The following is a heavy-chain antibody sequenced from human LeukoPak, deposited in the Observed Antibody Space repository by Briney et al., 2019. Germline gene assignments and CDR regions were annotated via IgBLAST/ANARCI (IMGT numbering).Heavy chain of an antibody. J-gene: IGHJ4*02. CDR3: ARDHPFYYGSGSYYNATGGY. CDR1: GYTFTSYY. CDR2: INPSGGST. V-gene: IGHV1-46*01. Sequence: ASVKVSCKASGYTFTSYYMHWVRRAPGQGLEWMGIINPSGGSTSYAQKFQGRVTITADKSTSTAYMELSSLRSEDTAVYYCARDHPFYYGSGSYYNATGGYWGQGTLVTVSS. D-gene: IGHD3-10*01.